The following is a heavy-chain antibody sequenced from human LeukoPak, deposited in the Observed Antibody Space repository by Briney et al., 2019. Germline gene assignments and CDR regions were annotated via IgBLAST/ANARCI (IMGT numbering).Heavy chain of an antibody. CDR2: ISAYNGNT. V-gene: IGHV1-18*01. Sequence: GASVKVSCKASGYTFTSYGISWVRQAPGQGLEWMGWISAYNGNTNYAQKLQGRVTMTTDTSTSTAYMELRSLRSDDTAVYYCARDTYGMAFGEYFGAFDIWGQGTMVTVSS. CDR1: GYTFTSYG. D-gene: IGHD3-10*01. CDR3: ARDTYGMAFGEYFGAFDI. J-gene: IGHJ3*02.